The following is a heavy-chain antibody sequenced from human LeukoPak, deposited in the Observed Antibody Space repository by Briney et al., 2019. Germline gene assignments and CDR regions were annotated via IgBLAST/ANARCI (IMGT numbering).Heavy chain of an antibody. Sequence: PGGSLRLPCAASGFTFSSYWMSWVRQAPGKGLEWVANIKQDGSEKYYVDSVKGRFTISRDNSKNTLYLQMNSLRAEDTAVYYCAKHLGGGFGRWLQFPLDYWGQGTLLTVSS. CDR3: AKHLGGGFGRWLQFPLDY. CDR2: IKQDGSEK. D-gene: IGHD5-24*01. V-gene: IGHV3-7*03. CDR1: GFTFSSYW. J-gene: IGHJ4*02.